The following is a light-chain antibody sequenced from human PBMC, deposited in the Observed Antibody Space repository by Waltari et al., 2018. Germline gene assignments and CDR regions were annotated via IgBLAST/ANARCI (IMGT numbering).Light chain of an antibody. CDR2: LGS. Sequence: TVMTQSPLSLPVTPGEPASISCRSSQSLLSSNGYNYLNWYLQKPGQSQQLLIYLGSNRASGVPDRFSGSGSDTDFTLKISRVEAEDVGVYYCMQALQTPPAFGQGTKLEIK. CDR1: QSLLSSNGYNY. V-gene: IGKV2-28*01. J-gene: IGKJ2*01. CDR3: MQALQTPPA.